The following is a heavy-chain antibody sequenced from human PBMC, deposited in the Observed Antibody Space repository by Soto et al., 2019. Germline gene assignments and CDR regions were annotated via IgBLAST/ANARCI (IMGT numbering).Heavy chain of an antibody. Sequence: QVQLVESGGGVVQPGRSLRLSCAASGFTFSSYAMHWVRQAPGKGLEWVAVISYDGSNKYYADSVKGRFTISRDNSKNTLYLQMNSLRAEDTAVYYCASLAGDRDYWGQGTLVTVSS. D-gene: IGHD4-17*01. CDR1: GFTFSSYA. CDR3: ASLAGDRDY. V-gene: IGHV3-30-3*01. J-gene: IGHJ4*02. CDR2: ISYDGSNK.